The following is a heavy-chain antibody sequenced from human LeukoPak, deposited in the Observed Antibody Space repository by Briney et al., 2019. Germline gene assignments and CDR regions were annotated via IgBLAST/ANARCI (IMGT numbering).Heavy chain of an antibody. CDR1: GGSFGLYH. CDR3: ARDRAAGSDWLDP. J-gene: IGHJ5*02. V-gene: IGHV4-59*01. CDR2: IFYNGST. D-gene: IGHD3-10*01. Sequence: SETLSLTCTVSGGSFGLYHWSWIRQPPGKGLEWIGYIFYNGSTKYNISLKSRLTLSIDTSKNQFSLKLSSVTAADTAVYYCARDRAAGSDWLDPWGQGTLVTVSS.